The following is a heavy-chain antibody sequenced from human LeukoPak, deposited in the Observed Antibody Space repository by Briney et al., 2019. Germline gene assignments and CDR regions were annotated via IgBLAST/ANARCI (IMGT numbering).Heavy chain of an antibody. D-gene: IGHD2-21*02. CDR1: GFTFSSYS. V-gene: IGHV3-23*01. J-gene: IGHJ4*02. CDR3: ARDARLPGPLVTAILDY. Sequence: GGSLRLSCAASGFTFSSYSMNWVRQAPGKGLEWVSAIIGRGGSGGSTYYADSVKGRFTISRDNSKNTLYLQMNSLRAEDTAVYYCARDARLPGPLVTAILDYWGQGTLVTVSS. CDR2: IIGRGGSGGST.